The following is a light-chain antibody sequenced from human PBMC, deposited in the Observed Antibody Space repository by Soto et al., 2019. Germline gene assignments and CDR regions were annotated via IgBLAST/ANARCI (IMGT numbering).Light chain of an antibody. J-gene: IGKJ5*01. CDR2: GAS. CDR1: QSVSSSY. Sequence: EIVLTQSPGTLSLSPGERATLSCRASQSVSSSYLAWYQQKPGQAPRLLLYGASSRATGIPDRCSGSGSGTDFTLTISRLEPEDFAVYYCQQYRSFGQGTRLEIK. V-gene: IGKV3-20*01. CDR3: QQYRS.